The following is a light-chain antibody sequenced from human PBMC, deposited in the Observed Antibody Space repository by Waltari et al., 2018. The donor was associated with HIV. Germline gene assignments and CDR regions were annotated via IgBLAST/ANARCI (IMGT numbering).Light chain of an antibody. Sequence: SYELTQPPSVSVSPGQTARITCSGDVLPKQYAYWYQQKPGQAPGGGIYKDSERPAGIPERFAGSSSGTTVTLTISGVHAEDEADYYCQSADSSGTYAVFGGGTQLTVL. CDR2: KDS. CDR3: QSADSSGTYAV. CDR1: VLPKQY. J-gene: IGLJ7*01. V-gene: IGLV3-25*03.